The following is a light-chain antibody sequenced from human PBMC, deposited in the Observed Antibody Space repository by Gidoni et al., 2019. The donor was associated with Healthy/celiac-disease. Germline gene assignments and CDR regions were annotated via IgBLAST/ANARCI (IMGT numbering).Light chain of an antibody. CDR3: QQYKNWPPSYT. V-gene: IGKV3-15*01. CDR2: GAS. J-gene: IGKJ2*01. CDR1: QRVSSN. Sequence: EIVMTQSPATLSVSPGERATLSCRASQRVSSNLAWYQQKPGQAPRLLIYGASTRATGIPARFSGSGSGTEFTLTISRLQSEDFAVYYCQQYKNWPPSYTFGQGTKLEIK.